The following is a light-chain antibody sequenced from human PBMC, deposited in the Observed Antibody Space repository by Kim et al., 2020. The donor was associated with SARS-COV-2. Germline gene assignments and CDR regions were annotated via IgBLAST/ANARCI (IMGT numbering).Light chain of an antibody. CDR2: DVT. J-gene: IGLJ1*01. V-gene: IGLV2-14*03. CDR1: NSDIGDHNY. CDR3: SSYTSSSTYV. Sequence: QSALTQPASVSASPGQTITISCTGSNSDIGDHNYVSWYQYHPGEAPKLMIYDVTKRPSGLSNRFSGSKSGNTASLTISGIQAEDEADYYCSSYTSSSTYVFGTGTKVTVL.